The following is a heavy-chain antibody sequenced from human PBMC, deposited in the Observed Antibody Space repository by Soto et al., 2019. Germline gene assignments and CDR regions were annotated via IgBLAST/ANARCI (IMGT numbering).Heavy chain of an antibody. CDR1: GGSISSSSYY. V-gene: IGHV4-39*02. Sequence: SETLSLTCTVSGGSISSSSYYWGWIRQPPGKGLEWIGSIYYSGSTYYNPSLKSRVTISVDTSKNQFSLKLSSVTAADTAVYYCVRDISGVVVAARSGNWFDPWGQGTLVTVSS. CDR3: VRDISGVVVAARSGNWFDP. D-gene: IGHD2-15*01. J-gene: IGHJ5*02. CDR2: IYYSGST.